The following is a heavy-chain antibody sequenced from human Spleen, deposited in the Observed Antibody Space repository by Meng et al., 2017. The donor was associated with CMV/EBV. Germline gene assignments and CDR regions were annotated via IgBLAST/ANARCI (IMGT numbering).Heavy chain of an antibody. CDR3: TNEQDYGAGDY. CDR2: IRFDASNK. D-gene: IGHD4-17*01. Sequence: GESLKISCAASGFTFSIYGMHWVRQAPGKGLEWVAFIRFDASNKYYADSVKGRFTISRDNSKSTLYLQMNSLRAEDTAVYYCTNEQDYGAGDYWGQGTRVTVSS. V-gene: IGHV3-30*02. J-gene: IGHJ4*02. CDR1: GFTFSIYG.